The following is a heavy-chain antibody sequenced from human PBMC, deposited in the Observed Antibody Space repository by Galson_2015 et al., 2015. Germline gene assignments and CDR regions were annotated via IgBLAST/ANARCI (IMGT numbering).Heavy chain of an antibody. V-gene: IGHV4-59*01. D-gene: IGHD6-13*01. CDR1: GGSISSYY. CDR3: ARVVSSSYNWFDP. CDR2: IYYSGST. Sequence: ETLSLTCTVSGGSISSYYWSWIRQPPGKGLEWIGYIYYSGSTNYNPSLKSRVTISVDTSKNQFSLKLSSVTAADTAVYYCARVVSSSYNWFDPWGQGTLVTVSS. J-gene: IGHJ5*02.